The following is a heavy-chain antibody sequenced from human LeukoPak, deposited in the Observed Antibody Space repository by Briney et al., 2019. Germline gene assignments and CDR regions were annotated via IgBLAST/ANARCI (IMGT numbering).Heavy chain of an antibody. J-gene: IGHJ3*02. CDR3: ARDGRATESAFDI. Sequence: GGSLRLSCAASGFNFGSYSMTWVRQAPGKGLEWVAVISYDGSNKFYPDSVRGRFTISRDNSKNTLYLQMNSLRPEDTAVYYCARDGRATESAFDIWGQGTMVTVSS. V-gene: IGHV3-30*04. CDR2: ISYDGSNK. CDR1: GFNFGSYS. D-gene: IGHD5-12*01.